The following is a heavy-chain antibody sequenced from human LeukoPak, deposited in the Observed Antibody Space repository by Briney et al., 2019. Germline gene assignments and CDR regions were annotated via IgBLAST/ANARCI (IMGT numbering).Heavy chain of an antibody. D-gene: IGHD6-13*01. V-gene: IGHV3-48*02. Sequence: GGSLRLSCAASGFTFSSFNMNWVRHTPGKGLEWISYIISSSSTIYYADSVKGRFTISRDNAKSSLYLQMNSLRDEDTAVYYCARYPSVAATGWGRWFDHWGQGTLVTVSS. CDR2: IISSSSTI. CDR3: ARYPSVAATGWGRWFDH. CDR1: GFTFSSFN. J-gene: IGHJ5*02.